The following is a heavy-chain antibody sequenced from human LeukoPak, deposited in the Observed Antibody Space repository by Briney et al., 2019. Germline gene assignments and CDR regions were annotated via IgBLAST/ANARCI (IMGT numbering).Heavy chain of an antibody. CDR1: GFTFSGYG. Sequence: GGSLRLSCAASGFTFSGYGMHWVRQAPGKGLEWVAFIQYDGNNKYYTDSVKGRFTISRDNSKNTLYLQMNSLRADDTAVYYCAKDGGDYMYDYWGQGTLVTVSS. CDR3: AKDGGDYMYDY. V-gene: IGHV3-30*02. J-gene: IGHJ4*02. D-gene: IGHD4-17*01. CDR2: IQYDGNNK.